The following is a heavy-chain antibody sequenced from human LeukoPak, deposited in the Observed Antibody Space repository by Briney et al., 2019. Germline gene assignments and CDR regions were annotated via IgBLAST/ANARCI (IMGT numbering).Heavy chain of an antibody. D-gene: IGHD3-22*01. V-gene: IGHV4-59*01. CDR1: GGSFSGYY. CDR3: ARGGPQNYYDSSGYYPIDY. Sequence: PSETLSLTCAVYGGSFSGYYWSWIRQPPGKGLEWIGYIYYSGSTNYNPSLKSRVTISVDTSKNQFSLKLSSVTAADTAVYYCARGGPQNYYDSSGYYPIDYWGQGTLVTVSS. CDR2: IYYSGST. J-gene: IGHJ4*02.